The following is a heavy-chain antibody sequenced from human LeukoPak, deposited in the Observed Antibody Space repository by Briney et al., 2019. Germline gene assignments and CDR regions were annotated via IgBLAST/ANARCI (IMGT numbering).Heavy chain of an antibody. CDR2: IYYSGST. J-gene: IGHJ4*02. CDR3: AREGGTGFTLFDY. V-gene: IGHV4-59*01. CDR1: GGSISSYY. D-gene: IGHD1-14*01. Sequence: PSETLSLTCTVSGGSISSYYWSWIRQPPGKGLEWIGYIYYSGSTNYNPSLKSRVTISVDTSKNQFSLKLSSVTAADTAVYYCAREGGTGFTLFDYWGQGTLVTVSS.